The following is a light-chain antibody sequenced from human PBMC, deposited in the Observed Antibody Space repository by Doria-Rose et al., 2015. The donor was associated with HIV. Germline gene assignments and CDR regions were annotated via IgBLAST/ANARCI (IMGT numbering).Light chain of an antibody. Sequence: DIRLTQSPESLGMSLGERATLNCKSNQSLLYTSKNYLAWYQQKPGQPTKFLIDWASTRQSGVPARFSGGGSGTDFTLTISSLEAEYVAVYYCQQYYDTPSFGPGTTLDIK. CDR1: QSLLYTSKNY. V-gene: IGKV4-1*01. J-gene: IGKJ3*01. CDR2: WAS. CDR3: QQYYDTPS.